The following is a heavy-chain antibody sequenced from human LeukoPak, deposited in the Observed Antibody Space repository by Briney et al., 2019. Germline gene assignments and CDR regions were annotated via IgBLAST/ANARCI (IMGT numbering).Heavy chain of an antibody. CDR2: INPNSGGT. D-gene: IGHD3-9*01. Sequence: ASVKVSCKASGYTFTGYYMHWVRQAPGQGLEWMGWINPNSGGTNYAQKFQGRVTMTRDTSISTAYMELSRLRSDDTAVYFCARPLSPLTADSWFDPWGQGTLVTVSS. CDR3: ARPLSPLTADSWFDP. V-gene: IGHV1-2*02. CDR1: GYTFTGYY. J-gene: IGHJ5*02.